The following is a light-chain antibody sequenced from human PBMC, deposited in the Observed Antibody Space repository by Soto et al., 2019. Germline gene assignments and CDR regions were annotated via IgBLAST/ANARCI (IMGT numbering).Light chain of an antibody. Sequence: SYELTQPPSVSVSPGKTASITCSGDKLGNKYACWYQQKPGQSPVLVIYQDGKRPSGIPERFSGSNSGNTATLTISGTQAMDEADYYCQAWDSSLVVFGGGTQLTVL. J-gene: IGLJ2*01. V-gene: IGLV3-1*01. CDR1: KLGNKY. CDR3: QAWDSSLVV. CDR2: QDG.